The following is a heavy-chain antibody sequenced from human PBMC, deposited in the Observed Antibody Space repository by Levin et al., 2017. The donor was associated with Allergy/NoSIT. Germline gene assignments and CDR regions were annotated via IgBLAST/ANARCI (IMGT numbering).Heavy chain of an antibody. CDR3: ARVGPYKHTTIVVVPAAGTLYYYYYMDV. Sequence: SETLSLTCAVYGGSFSGYYWSWIRQPPGKGLEWIGEINHSGSTNYNPSLKSRVTISVDTSKNQFSLKLSSVTAADTAVYYCARVGPYKHTTIVVVPAAGTLYYYYYMDVWGKGTTVTVSS. J-gene: IGHJ6*03. CDR1: GGSFSGYY. D-gene: IGHD2-2*01. V-gene: IGHV4-34*01. CDR2: INHSGST.